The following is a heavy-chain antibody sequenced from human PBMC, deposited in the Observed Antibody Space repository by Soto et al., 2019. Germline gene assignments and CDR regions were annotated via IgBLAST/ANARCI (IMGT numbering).Heavy chain of an antibody. CDR2: ISYDGSNK. D-gene: IGHD1-26*01. Sequence: QVQLVESGGGVVKPGRSLRLSCAASGFTFSHYGIHWVRQAPGKGLEWLAVISYDGSNKHCADSVKGRFTVSRDNSKNTLYLQMNSLRAEDTAVYFCARYSGKYQGPIDYWGQGTLVTVSS. CDR1: GFTFSHYG. CDR3: ARYSGKYQGPIDY. J-gene: IGHJ4*02. V-gene: IGHV3-30*03.